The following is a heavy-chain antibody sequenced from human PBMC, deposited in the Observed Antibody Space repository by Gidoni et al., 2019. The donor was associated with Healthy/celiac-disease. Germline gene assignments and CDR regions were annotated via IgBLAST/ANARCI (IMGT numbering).Heavy chain of an antibody. J-gene: IGHJ6*02. CDR1: GFTFSSYE. CDR3: ARDLTIGGAYYYYYGMDV. D-gene: IGHD1-26*01. Sequence: EVQLVESGGGLVQPGGSLRLYCAASGFTFSSYEMNWVRQAPGKGLEWVSYISSSGSTIYYADSVNGRFTISRDNAKNSLYLQMNSLRAEDTAVYYCARDLTIGGAYYYYYGMDVWGQGTTVTVSS. V-gene: IGHV3-48*03. CDR2: ISSSGSTI.